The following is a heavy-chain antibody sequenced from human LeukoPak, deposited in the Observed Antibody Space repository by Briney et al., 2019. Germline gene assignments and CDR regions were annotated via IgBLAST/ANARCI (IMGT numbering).Heavy chain of an antibody. CDR3: ARAIDGYPGYFDF. Sequence: GASVKVSCKASGYTFTGYYMHWVRQAPGQGLEWMGWINPNSGGTNYAQKFQGRVTMTRDTSISTAYMELSRLRSDDTAVYYCARAIDGYPGYFDFWGQGILVTVSS. D-gene: IGHD3-22*01. CDR1: GYTFTGYY. CDR2: INPNSGGT. V-gene: IGHV1-2*02. J-gene: IGHJ4*02.